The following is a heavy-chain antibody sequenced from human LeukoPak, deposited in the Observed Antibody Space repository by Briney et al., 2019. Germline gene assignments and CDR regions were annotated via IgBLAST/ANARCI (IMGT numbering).Heavy chain of an antibody. CDR2: IYSGGST. Sequence: GGSLRLSCAASGFTVSSNYMSWFRQAPGKGLEWVSVIYSGGSTYYAYSVKGRFTISRDNSKNTLYLQMNSLRAEDTAVYYCARVLVPHYYDSSGYNYYYYMDVWGKGTTVTISS. J-gene: IGHJ6*03. CDR1: GFTVSSNY. D-gene: IGHD3-22*01. CDR3: ARVLVPHYYDSSGYNYYYYMDV. V-gene: IGHV3-66*01.